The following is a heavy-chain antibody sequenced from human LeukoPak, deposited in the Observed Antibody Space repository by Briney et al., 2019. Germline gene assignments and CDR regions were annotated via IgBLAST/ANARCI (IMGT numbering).Heavy chain of an antibody. CDR1: GGSFSGYY. D-gene: IGHD3-3*01. V-gene: IGHV4-34*01. CDR3: ARARTIFGVAPYYYRNYFDY. Sequence: SETLSLTCAVYGGSFSGYYWSWIRQPPGKGLEWIGEINHSGSTNYNPSLKSRVTISVDTSKNQFSLKLSSVTAADTAVYYCARARTIFGVAPYYYRNYFDYWGQGTLVTVSS. CDR2: INHSGST. J-gene: IGHJ4*02.